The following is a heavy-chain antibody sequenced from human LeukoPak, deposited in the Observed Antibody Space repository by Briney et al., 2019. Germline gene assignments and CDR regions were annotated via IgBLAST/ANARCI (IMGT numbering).Heavy chain of an antibody. J-gene: IGHJ5*02. CDR3: AREKNYYDSSVP. V-gene: IGHV4-34*01. CDR1: GGSFSGYY. CDR2: INHSGST. D-gene: IGHD3-22*01. Sequence: SETLSLTCAVYGGSFSGYYWSWIRQPPGKGLEWIGEINHSGSTNYNPSLKNRVTISVDTSKNQFSLKLSSVTAADTAVYYCAREKNYYDSSVPWGQGTLVTVSS.